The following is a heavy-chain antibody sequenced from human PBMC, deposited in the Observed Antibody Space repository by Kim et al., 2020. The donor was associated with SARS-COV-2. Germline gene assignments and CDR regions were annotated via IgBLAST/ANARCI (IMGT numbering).Heavy chain of an antibody. CDR2: IYHSGST. J-gene: IGHJ6*02. CDR3: ARAVEGFYYYYGMDV. CDR1: GGSISSSNW. V-gene: IGHV4-4*02. Sequence: SETLSLTCAVSGGSISSSNWWSWVRQPPGKGLEWIGEIYHSGSTNYNPSLKSRVTISVDKSKNQFSLKLSSVTAADTAVYYCARAVEGFYYYYGMDVWGQGTTVTVSS.